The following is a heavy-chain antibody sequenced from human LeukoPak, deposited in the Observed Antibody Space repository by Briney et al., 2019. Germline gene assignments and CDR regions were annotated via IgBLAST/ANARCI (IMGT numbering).Heavy chain of an antibody. J-gene: IGHJ4*02. CDR2: ISGSGGST. Sequence: GGSLRLSCAASGFTFSSYGMSWVRQAPGKGLEWVSAISGSGGSTYYADSVKGRFTISRDNSRNTLYLQMNSLRAEDTAVYYCAKDTTSYFDYWGQGTLVTVSS. CDR3: AKDTTSYFDY. CDR1: GFTFSSYG. V-gene: IGHV3-23*01. D-gene: IGHD1-26*01.